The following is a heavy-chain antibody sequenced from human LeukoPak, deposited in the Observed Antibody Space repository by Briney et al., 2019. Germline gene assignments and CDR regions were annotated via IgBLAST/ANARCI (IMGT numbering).Heavy chain of an antibody. V-gene: IGHV3-23*01. CDR3: AKEGGDFWSGFYYYYMDV. CDR2: ISGSGGRT. CDR1: GFTLSSYS. D-gene: IGHD3-3*01. J-gene: IGHJ6*03. Sequence: QPGGSLRLSCAASGFTLSSYSLSWVRQAPGKGLEWVSSISGSGGRTDYADSVKGRFTFSRDNSKHTLYLQMDSLRVEDTAVYYCAKEGGDFWSGFYYYYMDVWGKGTTVIVSS.